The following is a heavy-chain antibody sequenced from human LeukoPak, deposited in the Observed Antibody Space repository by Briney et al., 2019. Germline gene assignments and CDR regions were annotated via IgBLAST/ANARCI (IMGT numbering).Heavy chain of an antibody. CDR3: ARDTRPTYSSGWPTEYYYYYYMDV. D-gene: IGHD6-19*01. CDR1: GYTFTGYY. CDR2: INPNSGGT. Sequence: GASVKVSCKASGYTFTGYYMHWVRQAPGQGLEWMGWINPNSGGTNYAQKFQGRVTMTRDTSISTAYMELSRLRSDDTAVYYCARDTRPTYSSGWPTEYYYYYYMDVWGKGTTVTVSS. J-gene: IGHJ6*03. V-gene: IGHV1-2*02.